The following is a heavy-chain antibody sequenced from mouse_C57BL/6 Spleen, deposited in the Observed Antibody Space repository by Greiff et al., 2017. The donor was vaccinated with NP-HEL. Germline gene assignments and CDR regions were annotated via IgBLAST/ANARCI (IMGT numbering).Heavy chain of an antibody. Sequence: VQLKESGPGLVKPSQSLSLTCSVTGYSITSGYYWNWIRQFPGNKLEWMGYISYDGSNNYNPSLKNRISITRDTSKNQFFLKLNSVTTEDTATYYCARDLDDYVGYWGQGTSVTVSS. CDR1: GYSITSGYY. D-gene: IGHD2-4*01. CDR2: ISYDGSN. J-gene: IGHJ4*01. CDR3: ARDLDDYVGY. V-gene: IGHV3-6*01.